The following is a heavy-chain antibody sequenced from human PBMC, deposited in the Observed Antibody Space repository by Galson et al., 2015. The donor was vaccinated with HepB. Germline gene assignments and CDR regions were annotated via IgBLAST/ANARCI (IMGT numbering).Heavy chain of an antibody. Sequence: SETLSLTCTVSGGSISSSSYYWGWIRQPPGKGLEWIGSIYYSGSTCYNPSLKSRVTISVDTSKNQFSLKLSSVTAADTAVYYCARRITIFGVVRVESWFDPWGQGTLVTVSS. V-gene: IGHV4-39*01. CDR3: ARRITIFGVVRVESWFDP. D-gene: IGHD3-3*01. CDR2: IYYSGST. CDR1: GGSISSSSYY. J-gene: IGHJ5*02.